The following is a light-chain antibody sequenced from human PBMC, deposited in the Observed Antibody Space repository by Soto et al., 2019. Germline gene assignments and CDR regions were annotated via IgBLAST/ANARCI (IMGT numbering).Light chain of an antibody. Sequence: EIVLTQSPATLSLSPGERATLSCRASQSVSSSYLAWYQQKPGQAPRLLIYRTSNRATGIPDRFSGSGSGTDFTLTISRLEPEDFAMYHCQQYGNSPRVTFGGGTKVDNK. CDR3: QQYGNSPRVT. CDR1: QSVSSSY. CDR2: RTS. V-gene: IGKV3-20*01. J-gene: IGKJ4*01.